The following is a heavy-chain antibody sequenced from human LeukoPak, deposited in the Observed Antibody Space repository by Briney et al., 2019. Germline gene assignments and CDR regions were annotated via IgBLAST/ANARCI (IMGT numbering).Heavy chain of an antibody. J-gene: IGHJ4*02. CDR3: ARDHRDIVVVPAAIENFDY. Sequence: GGSLRLSCAASGFTFSSYSMNWVRQAPGKGLEWVSSISSSSSYIYYADSVKGRFTISRDNAKNSLYLQMNSLRAEDTAVYYCARDHRDIVVVPAAIENFDYWGQGTLVTVSS. CDR1: GFTFSSYS. CDR2: ISSSSSYI. V-gene: IGHV3-21*01. D-gene: IGHD2-2*01.